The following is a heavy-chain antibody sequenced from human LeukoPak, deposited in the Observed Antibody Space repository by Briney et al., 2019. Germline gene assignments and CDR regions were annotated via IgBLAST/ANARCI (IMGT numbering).Heavy chain of an antibody. Sequence: GGSLRLSCAASGFTFSSYAMSWVRQAPGKGLEWVSAISGSGGSTYYADSVKGRFTISRDNSKNTLYLQMSSLRAEDTAVYYCAKDARDYYDSSGYYQIGYFDYWGQGTLVTVSS. V-gene: IGHV3-23*01. CDR3: AKDARDYYDSSGYYQIGYFDY. CDR2: ISGSGGST. D-gene: IGHD3-22*01. CDR1: GFTFSSYA. J-gene: IGHJ4*02.